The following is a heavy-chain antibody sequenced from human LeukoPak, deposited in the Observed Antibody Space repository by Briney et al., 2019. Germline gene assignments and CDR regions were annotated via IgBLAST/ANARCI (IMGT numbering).Heavy chain of an antibody. CDR1: GFTLSSYA. CDR3: AKDTSQGRDGSGSSSFDY. V-gene: IGHV3-23*01. CDR2: ISGSGGST. Sequence: GGSLRLSCAASGFTLSSYAMSWVRQAPGKGLEWVSAISGSGGSTYYADSVKGRFTISRDNSKNTLYLQMNSLRAEDTAVYYCAKDTSQGRDGSGSSSFDYWGQGTLVTVSS. D-gene: IGHD3-10*01. J-gene: IGHJ4*02.